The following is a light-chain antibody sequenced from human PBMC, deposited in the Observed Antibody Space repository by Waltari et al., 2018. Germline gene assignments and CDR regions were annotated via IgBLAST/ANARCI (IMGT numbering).Light chain of an antibody. J-gene: IGLJ1*01. V-gene: IGLV2-14*03. CDR3: SSYTSSSTLV. CDR1: SSDVGAYNY. CDR2: DVS. Sequence: QSALTQPASVSGSPGQSITISCTGTSSDVGAYNYLSWYQQHPDKIPNLLIHDVSFRPSGVCDRVSGSKCGDTASLTISGLQAEDEADYYCSSYTSSSTLVFGTGTKVTVL.